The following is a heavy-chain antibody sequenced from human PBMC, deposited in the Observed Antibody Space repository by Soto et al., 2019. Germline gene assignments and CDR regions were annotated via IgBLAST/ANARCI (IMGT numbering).Heavy chain of an antibody. CDR1: GFTFSNYA. Sequence: GGSLRLSCAASGFTFSNYAMSWVRPAPGKGLEWVSTFTRSGNTYYADSVKGRFTISRDNSKNTLYLQMDSLRAEDTAVYYCAREFAPGSPNYDYWGLGTLVTVSS. V-gene: IGHV3-23*01. J-gene: IGHJ4*02. D-gene: IGHD3-10*01. CDR2: FTRSGNT. CDR3: AREFAPGSPNYDY.